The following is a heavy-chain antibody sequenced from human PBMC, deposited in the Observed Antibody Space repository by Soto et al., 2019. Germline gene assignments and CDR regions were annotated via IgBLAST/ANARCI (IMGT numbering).Heavy chain of an antibody. Sequence: QIRLVQSGSEVAKPGSSVRVSCKASGDTFGRFNINWVRQAPGQGLEWMGGIKPVSDTTNYAPRFQGRVTFTADASTDTVYMELSSLRSEDTAIYYCARDPSTVNKLIGVWFDPWGQGTLVTVS. CDR2: IKPVSDTT. V-gene: IGHV1-69*01. D-gene: IGHD4-4*01. CDR3: ARDPSTVNKLIGVWFDP. J-gene: IGHJ5*02. CDR1: GDTFGRFN.